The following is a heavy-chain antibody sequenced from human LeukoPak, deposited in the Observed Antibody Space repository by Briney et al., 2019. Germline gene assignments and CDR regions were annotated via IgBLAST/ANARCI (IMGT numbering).Heavy chain of an antibody. J-gene: IGHJ4*02. Sequence: SETLSLTCTVSGGSIRSSYYYWGWIRQPPGKGLEWIGYIYYSGSTYYNPSLKSRVTISVDTSKNQFSLKLSSVTAADTAVYYCARVTDTVPRFDYWGQGTLVTVSS. V-gene: IGHV4-30-4*08. CDR3: ARVTDTVPRFDY. CDR2: IYYSGST. D-gene: IGHD4-17*01. CDR1: GGSIRSSYYY.